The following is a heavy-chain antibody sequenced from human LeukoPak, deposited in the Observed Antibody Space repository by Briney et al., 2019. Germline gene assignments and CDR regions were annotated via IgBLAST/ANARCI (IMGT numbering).Heavy chain of an antibody. CDR1: GGSISSGSYY. D-gene: IGHD3-16*02. CDR3: ARVIRAQDAFDI. J-gene: IGHJ3*02. V-gene: IGHV4-61*02. CDR2: IYTSGST. Sequence: SQTLSLTCTVSGGSISSGSYYWSWIRQPAGKGLEWIGRIYTSGSTNYNPSLKSRVTISVDTSKNQFSLKLSSVTAADTAVYYCARVIRAQDAFDIWGQGTMVTVPS.